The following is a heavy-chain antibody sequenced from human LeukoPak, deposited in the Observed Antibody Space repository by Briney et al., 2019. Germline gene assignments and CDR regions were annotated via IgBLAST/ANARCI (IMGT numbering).Heavy chain of an antibody. CDR3: ARHTPSSGPYNWFDP. V-gene: IGHV4-39*01. D-gene: IGHD3-22*01. CDR2: IYYSGST. J-gene: IGHJ5*02. CDR1: GGSISSSSYY. Sequence: KASETLSLTCTVSGGSISSSSYYWGWIRQPPGKGLEWIGSIYYSGSTYYNPSLKSRVTISVDTSKNQFSLKLSSVTAADTAVYYCARHTPSSGPYNWFDPWGQGTLVTVSS.